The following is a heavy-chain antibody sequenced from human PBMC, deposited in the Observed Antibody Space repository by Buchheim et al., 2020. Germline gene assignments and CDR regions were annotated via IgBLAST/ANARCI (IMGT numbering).Heavy chain of an antibody. CDR2: ISYEGNRK. CDR1: GFSVSDYG. J-gene: IGHJ4*02. V-gene: IGHV3-30*03. D-gene: IGHD2/OR15-2a*01. Sequence: QVQLVESGGGEVQSGRSLRLSCAASGFSVSDYGMHWIRQAPGKGLEWVAFISYEGNRKQYVDSVKGRFTISKDNSENTLSLQMARLTVEDTAMYHCVGETPYEPYYPLGLWGQGTL. CDR3: VGETPYEPYYPLGL.